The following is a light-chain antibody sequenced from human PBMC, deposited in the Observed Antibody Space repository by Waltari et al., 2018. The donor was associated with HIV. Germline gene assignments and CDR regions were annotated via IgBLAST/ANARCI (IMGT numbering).Light chain of an antibody. CDR3: QQYNNWPRT. Sequence: IVMTQSPLSLPVTPGKPASISCRSSHSLLDSKGYNFLDWYVQKPGQSPQLLIYLGSYRASGVPDRFSGSGSGTEFTLTIDSLQPDDFTLYYCQQYNNWPRTFGQGTKVEI. CDR2: LGS. CDR1: HSLLDSKGYNF. J-gene: IGKJ1*01. V-gene: IGKV2-28*01.